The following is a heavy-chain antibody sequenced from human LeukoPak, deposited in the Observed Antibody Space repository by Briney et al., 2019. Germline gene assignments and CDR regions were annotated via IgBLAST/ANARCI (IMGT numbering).Heavy chain of an antibody. CDR3: AREGRGYSYAFEY. CDR2: INSDGSST. D-gene: IGHD5-18*01. Sequence: PGGSLRLSCAASGFTFSNYWMHWVRQAPGKGLVSVSRINSDGSSTTYADSVKGRFTISRDNGQNTLYLQMNSLRAEDTAVYYCAREGRGYSYAFEYWGQGTLVTVSS. V-gene: IGHV3-74*01. CDR1: GFTFSNYW. J-gene: IGHJ4*02.